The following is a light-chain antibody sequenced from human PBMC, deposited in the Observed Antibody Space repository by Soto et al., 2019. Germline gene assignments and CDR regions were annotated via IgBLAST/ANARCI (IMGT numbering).Light chain of an antibody. J-gene: IGKJ2*01. CDR3: QQSQRVPYT. V-gene: IGKV3-20*01. CDR1: QSVGGTS. Sequence: ENVLTQSPGTLSLSPGETATLSCKTSQSVGGTSLAWYQQKPGLAPRLLIFAASSRATGIPDRFIGSGSGTDFILTINRLEPEDFAVYYCQQSQRVPYTFGQGT. CDR2: AAS.